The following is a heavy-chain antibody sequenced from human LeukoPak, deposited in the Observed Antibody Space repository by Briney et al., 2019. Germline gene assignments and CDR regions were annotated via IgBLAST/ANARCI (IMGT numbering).Heavy chain of an antibody. CDR1: GGSFSGYY. CDR2: INHSGST. V-gene: IGHV4-34*01. CDR3: ARGLPNWFDP. J-gene: IGHJ5*02. Sequence: PSETLSLTCAVYGGSFSGYYWSWIRQPPGKGLEWIGEINHSGSTNYNPSLKSRVTISADTSKNQFSLKLSSVTAADTAVYYCARGLPNWFDPWGQGTLVTVSS.